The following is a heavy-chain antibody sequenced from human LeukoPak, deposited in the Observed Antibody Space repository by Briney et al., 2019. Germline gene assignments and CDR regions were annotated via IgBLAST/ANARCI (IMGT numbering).Heavy chain of an antibody. CDR1: GFTFSDYY. V-gene: IGHV3-53*01. D-gene: IGHD5-18*01. Sequence: PGGSLRLSCAASGFTFSDYYMSWIRQAPGKGLEWVSVIYSGGSTYYADSVKGRFAIPRDNSKNTLYLQMNSLRVEDTAVYYCARVATRGYTYDNDYWGQGTLVTVSS. J-gene: IGHJ4*02. CDR3: ARVATRGYTYDNDY. CDR2: IYSGGST.